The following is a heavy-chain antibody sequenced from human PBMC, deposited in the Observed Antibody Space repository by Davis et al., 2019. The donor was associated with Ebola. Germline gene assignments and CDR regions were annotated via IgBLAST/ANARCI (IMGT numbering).Heavy chain of an antibody. Sequence: ASVKVSCKASGNTFTSYYMHWVRQAPGQGLEWMGIINPSGGSTSYAQKFQGRVTMTRDTSTSTAYMELRSLRSDDTAVYYCARGITMVRGVTPMDVWGQGTTVTVSS. V-gene: IGHV1-46*01. CDR1: GNTFTSYY. D-gene: IGHD3-10*01. CDR3: ARGITMVRGVTPMDV. CDR2: INPSGGST. J-gene: IGHJ6*02.